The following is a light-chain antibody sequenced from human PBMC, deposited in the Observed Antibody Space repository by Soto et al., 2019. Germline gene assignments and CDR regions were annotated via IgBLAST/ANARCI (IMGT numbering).Light chain of an antibody. V-gene: IGLV2-14*01. J-gene: IGLJ1*01. CDR3: NSYTSISTLV. CDR2: EIN. CDR1: SSDVGRYAY. Sequence: QSALTQPASVSGSPGQSITISCTGTSSDVGRYAYVSWYQHHPGKTPKLIIYEINNRPSGISDRFSGSSSGNTASLTISGLQAEDEADYYCNSYTSISTLVFGTRTKVTVL.